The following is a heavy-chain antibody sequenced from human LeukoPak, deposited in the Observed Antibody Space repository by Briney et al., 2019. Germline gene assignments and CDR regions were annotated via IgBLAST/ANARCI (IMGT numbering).Heavy chain of an antibody. D-gene: IGHD2-2*01. CDR1: GGSITGSDYY. CDR2: VFHSGST. Sequence: TSETLSLTCTVSGGSITGSDYYWAWIRQTPGKGQEWIGNVFHSGSTHYNPSLKSRVTISVDTSKNQFFLSLNSVTAADTAVYYCARDGRGYCDSSGCSTHHWFDPWGQGTLVTVSS. CDR3: ARDGRGYCDSSGCSTHHWFDP. J-gene: IGHJ5*02. V-gene: IGHV4-39*07.